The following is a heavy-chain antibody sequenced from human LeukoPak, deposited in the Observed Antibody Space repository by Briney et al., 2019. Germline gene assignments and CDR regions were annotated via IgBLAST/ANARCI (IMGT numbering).Heavy chain of an antibody. D-gene: IGHD3-22*01. V-gene: IGHV4-59*01. CDR2: IYYSGST. CDR3: ARALFQYYYDSSGYSYYFDY. CDR1: GGSISSYY. J-gene: IGHJ4*02. Sequence: SETLSLTCTVSGGSISSYYWSRIRQPPGKGLEWIGYIYYSGSTNYNPSLKSRVTISVDTSKNQFSLKLSSVTAADTAVYYCARALFQYYYDSSGYSYYFDYWGQGTLVTVSS.